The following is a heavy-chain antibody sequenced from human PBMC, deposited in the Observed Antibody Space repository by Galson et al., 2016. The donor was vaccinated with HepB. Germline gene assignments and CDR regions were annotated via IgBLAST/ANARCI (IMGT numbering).Heavy chain of an antibody. J-gene: IGHJ4*02. CDR2: ISAYNGNT. CDR3: ARDAPRAARHPDVDD. D-gene: IGHD6-6*01. Sequence: SVKVSCKASGYTFTSYGISWVRQAPGQGLEWMGWISAYNGNTNYAQKLQGRVTMTTDTSTSTAYMELRSLRSDDTAVYYCARDAPRAARHPDVDDWGQGTLVTVSS. V-gene: IGHV1-18*04. CDR1: GYTFTSYG.